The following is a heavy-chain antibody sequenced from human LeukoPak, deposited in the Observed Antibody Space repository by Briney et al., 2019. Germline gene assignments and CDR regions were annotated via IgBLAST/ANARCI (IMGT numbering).Heavy chain of an antibody. CDR1: GYTLTELS. D-gene: IGHD3-22*01. J-gene: IGHJ4*02. V-gene: IGHV1-24*01. CDR2: FDPEDGEA. CDR3: ATDHPLYDSSGYYAYYFDY. Sequence: GASVKVSCKVSGYTLTELSMHWVRQAPGKGLEWMGGFDPEDGEAIYAQKFQGRVTMTEDTSTDTAYMELSSLRSEDTAVYYCATDHPLYDSSGYYAYYFDYWGQGTLVTVSS.